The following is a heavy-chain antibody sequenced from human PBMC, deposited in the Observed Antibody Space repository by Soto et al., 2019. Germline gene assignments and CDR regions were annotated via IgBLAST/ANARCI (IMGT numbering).Heavy chain of an antibody. Sequence: SVKVSCKASGGTLNNYAINWVRQAPGQGLGWMGGILPVSAPPDYAQKFQGRVSITADHSTSTDYMELSRLKSDDTAVYFCATDSNYDVSNSFWGQGTLVTVSS. J-gene: IGHJ4*02. CDR2: ILPVSAPP. CDR1: GGTLNNYA. CDR3: ATDSNYDVSNSF. V-gene: IGHV1-69*13. D-gene: IGHD3-3*01.